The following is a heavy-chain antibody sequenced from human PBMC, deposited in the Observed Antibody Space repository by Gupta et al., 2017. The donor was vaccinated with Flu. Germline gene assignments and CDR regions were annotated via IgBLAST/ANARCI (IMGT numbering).Heavy chain of an antibody. CDR3: ARVDGDRNHYYYYGVDG. CDR2: ISSSGSTI. J-gene: IGHJ6*01. Sequence: VQLVESGGGLVQPGGSLRLSCAASGFGLRASYITCTRQAPGKGLEWIAFISSSGSTIFFAESLKGRFSISRDNAKNLLYLKMNNLRVEDTAKEDGARVDGDRNHYYYYGVDGGGKGTTVPGSS. CDR1: GFGLRASY. D-gene: IGHD3-10*01. V-gene: IGHV3-11*01.